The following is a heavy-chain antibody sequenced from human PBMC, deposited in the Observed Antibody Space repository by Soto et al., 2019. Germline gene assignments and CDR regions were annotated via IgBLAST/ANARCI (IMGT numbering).Heavy chain of an antibody. V-gene: IGHV1-18*01. CDR2: ISPYNGNT. J-gene: IGHJ5*02. Sequence: QVQLVQSGAEVKKPGASVKVSCKASGYTFTSYGVSWVRQAPGQGLEWMGWISPYNGNTEYAQKLQGRVTMTTDTAKSTAYMELRSLRSDDTAVYYCARDHHDPTRYSGTYYFLFEPWGQGTMVTVSS. D-gene: IGHD1-26*01. CDR3: ARDHHDPTRYSGTYYFLFEP. CDR1: GYTFTSYG.